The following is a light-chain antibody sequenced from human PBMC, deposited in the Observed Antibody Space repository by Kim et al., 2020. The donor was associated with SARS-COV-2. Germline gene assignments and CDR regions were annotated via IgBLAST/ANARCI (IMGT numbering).Light chain of an antibody. CDR3: CSYAGTVV. Sequence: PGQSVTISCTGTSSDVGGYDYVSWYQQHPGKAPKLLIYDVTKRPSGVPDRFSGSKSGNTASLTISGLQTEDEADYYCCSYAGTVVFGGGTQLTVL. CDR1: SSDVGGYDY. V-gene: IGLV2-11*01. CDR2: DVT. J-gene: IGLJ2*01.